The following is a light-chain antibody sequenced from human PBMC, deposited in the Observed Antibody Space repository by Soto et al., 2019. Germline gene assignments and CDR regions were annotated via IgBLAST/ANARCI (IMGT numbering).Light chain of an antibody. J-gene: IGLJ3*02. CDR2: GNN. Sequence: QSVLTQPPSASGTPGQRVTISCSGSPSDIGRNAVIWYQQLPGAAPKLLVFGNNQRPSGVPDRFSGSKSGTSASLAISNLQSEDEAEYHCATWDDTLRRPVFGGGTKLTVL. CDR1: PSDIGRNA. V-gene: IGLV1-44*01. CDR3: ATWDDTLRRPV.